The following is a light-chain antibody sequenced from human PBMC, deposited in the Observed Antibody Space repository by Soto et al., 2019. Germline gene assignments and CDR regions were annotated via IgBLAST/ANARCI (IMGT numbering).Light chain of an antibody. Sequence: QSALTQPASVSGSPGQSSTISCTGTSSDVGGYNYVSWYQQHPGKAPKLMIYEVSNRPSGVSNRFSGSKSGNTASLTISGLQAEDEADYYCSSYTSSSTLRVFGVGTKLTVL. CDR1: SSDVGGYNY. CDR2: EVS. CDR3: SSYTSSSTLRV. J-gene: IGLJ3*02. V-gene: IGLV2-14*01.